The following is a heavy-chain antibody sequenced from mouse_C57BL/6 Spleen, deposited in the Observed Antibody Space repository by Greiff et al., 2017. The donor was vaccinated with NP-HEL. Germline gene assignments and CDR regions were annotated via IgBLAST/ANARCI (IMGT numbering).Heavy chain of an antibody. CDR2: INPNNGGT. CDR3: ARTHYGSSFFAY. J-gene: IGHJ3*01. V-gene: IGHV1-22*01. Sequence: EVQLQQSGPELVKPGASVKMSCKASGYTFTDYNMHWVKQSHGKSLEWIGYINPNNGGTSYNQKFKGKATLTVNKSSSTAYMELRSLTSEDSAIYYCARTHYGSSFFAYWGQGTLVTVSA. D-gene: IGHD1-1*01. CDR1: GYTFTDYN.